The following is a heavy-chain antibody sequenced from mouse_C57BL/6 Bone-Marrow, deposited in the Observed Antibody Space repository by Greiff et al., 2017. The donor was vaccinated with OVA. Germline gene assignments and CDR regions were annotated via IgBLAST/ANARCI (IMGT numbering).Heavy chain of an antibody. J-gene: IGHJ4*01. CDR2: TRSGGST. Sequence: QVQLKEPGPGLVQRSQSLPITGTVSGSSVTCYGVHWVRRSPAKVLEWVGMTRSGGSTDYNAAYISRLSISKDNSKSQVFFKMNSLQADDTAIYYCAKLLCYAMDYWGQGTSVTVSS. CDR1: GSSVTCYG. CDR3: AKLLCYAMDY. D-gene: IGHD2-1*01. V-gene: IGHV2-2*01.